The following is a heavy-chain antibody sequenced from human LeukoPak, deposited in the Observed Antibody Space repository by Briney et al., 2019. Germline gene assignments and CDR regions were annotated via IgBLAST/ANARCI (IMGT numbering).Heavy chain of an antibody. J-gene: IGHJ4*02. CDR2: IIPIFGTA. Sequence: ASVKVSCKASGGTFSSYAISWVRQAPGQGLEWMGGIIPIFGTANYAQKFQGRVTITADESTSTAYMELSSLRSEDTAVYYCARHPAGSSSLYYFDYWGQGTLVTVSS. V-gene: IGHV1-69*13. CDR1: GGTFSSYA. D-gene: IGHD6-6*01. CDR3: ARHPAGSSSLYYFDY.